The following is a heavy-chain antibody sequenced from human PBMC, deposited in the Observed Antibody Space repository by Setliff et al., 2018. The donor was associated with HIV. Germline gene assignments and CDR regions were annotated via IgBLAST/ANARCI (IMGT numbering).Heavy chain of an antibody. J-gene: IGHJ5*02. V-gene: IGHV4-4*07. CDR1: GGSISSHY. CDR3: ARRHTAFDP. D-gene: IGHD5-18*01. CDR2: IYTSGST. Sequence: SETLSLTCTVSGGSISSHYWSWIRQPPGKGLEWIGHIYTSGSTNYNPSLKSRVTMSVGTSKNQFSPKVNSVTAADTAMYYCARRHTAFDPWGKGTLVTVSS.